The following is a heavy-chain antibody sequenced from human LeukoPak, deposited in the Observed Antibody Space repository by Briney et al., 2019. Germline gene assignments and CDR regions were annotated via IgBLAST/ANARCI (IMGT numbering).Heavy chain of an antibody. V-gene: IGHV3-23*01. CDR1: GFTFSKYA. Sequence: GGSLRLSCAASGFTFSKYAMTWVRQAPGKALEGVSGISVSGGSTNYAVSVKGRFTISRDNSKHTLYLQMNSLRAEDTAVYYCAKSNYFDSGGYYFFDYWGQGTLVTVSS. CDR3: AKSNYFDSGGYYFFDY. J-gene: IGHJ4*02. CDR2: ISVSGGST. D-gene: IGHD3-22*01.